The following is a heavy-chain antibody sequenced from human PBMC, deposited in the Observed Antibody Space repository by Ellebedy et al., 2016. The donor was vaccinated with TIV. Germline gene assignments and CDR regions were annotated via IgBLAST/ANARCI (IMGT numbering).Heavy chain of an antibody. J-gene: IGHJ4*02. V-gene: IGHV4-31*03. CDR3: ASAAGGYYSVDY. CDR2: SNYRGST. D-gene: IGHD3-3*01. CDR1: GGSISSNGYY. Sequence: SETLSLTXTVSGGSISSNGYYWSWIRQHPGKGLEWIGYSNYRGSTYYNPSLKSRVTISVDTSKNQFSLKVRSVTAADTAVYYCASAAGGYYSVDYWGQGTLVTVSS.